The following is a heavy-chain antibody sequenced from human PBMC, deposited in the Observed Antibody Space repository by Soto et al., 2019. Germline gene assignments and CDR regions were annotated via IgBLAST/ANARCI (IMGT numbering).Heavy chain of an antibody. D-gene: IGHD3-22*01. Sequence: PSETLSLTCAVSGGSISSGGYSWSWIRQPPGKGLEWIGYIYHSGSTYYNPSLKSRVTISVDRSKNQFSLKLSSVTAADTAVYYCARTYYYDSSGYENGCDPGGQGTLVTV. V-gene: IGHV4-30-2*01. J-gene: IGHJ5*02. CDR1: GGSISSGGYS. CDR3: ARTYYYDSSGYENGCDP. CDR2: IYHSGST.